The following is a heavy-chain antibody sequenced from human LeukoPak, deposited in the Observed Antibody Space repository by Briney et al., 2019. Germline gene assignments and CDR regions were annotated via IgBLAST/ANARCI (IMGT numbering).Heavy chain of an antibody. V-gene: IGHV4-59*12. J-gene: IGHJ6*03. Sequence: SETLSLTCTVSGGSISSYYWSWIRQPPGKGLEWIGYIYHSGSTYYNPSLKSRVTISVDRSKNQFSLKLSSVTAADTAVYYCARGNYYYMDVWGKGTTVTVSS. CDR1: GGSISSYY. CDR2: IYHSGST. CDR3: ARGNYYYMDV.